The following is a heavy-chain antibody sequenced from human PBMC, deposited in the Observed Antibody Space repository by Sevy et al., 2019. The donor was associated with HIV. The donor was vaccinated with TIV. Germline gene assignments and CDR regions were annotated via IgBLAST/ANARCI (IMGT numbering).Heavy chain of an antibody. CDR3: ARDRTGAERFDY. J-gene: IGHJ4*02. Sequence: ASVKVSCKASGYTLTDYYLHWVRQAPGQGLDWVGWINPNSGDTKYAQKFQGRVTMTRDTSISTAYMELNRLRSDDTAVYYRARDRTGAERFDYWGQGTLVTVSS. V-gene: IGHV1-2*02. CDR1: GYTLTDYY. CDR2: INPNSGDT. D-gene: IGHD1-1*01.